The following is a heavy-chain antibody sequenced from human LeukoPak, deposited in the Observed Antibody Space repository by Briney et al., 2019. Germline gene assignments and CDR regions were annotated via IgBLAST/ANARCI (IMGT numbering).Heavy chain of an antibody. CDR3: VRDVGVGSGIYYFFDY. V-gene: IGHV3-33*01. J-gene: IGHJ4*02. CDR1: GFTFSSYG. Sequence: PGRSLRVSCAASGFTFSSYGMHWVRQAPGKGLEWVALISYDGSKKYYADSVKGRFTISRDNSNNTVYLQMNSPRAEDTAVYYCVRDVGVGSGIYYFFDYWGQGILVTVSS. D-gene: IGHD3-22*01. CDR2: ISYDGSKK.